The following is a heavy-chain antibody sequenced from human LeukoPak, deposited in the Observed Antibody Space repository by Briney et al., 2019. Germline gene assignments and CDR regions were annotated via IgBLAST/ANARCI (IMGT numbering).Heavy chain of an antibody. V-gene: IGHV4-4*07. J-gene: IGHJ6*03. CDR1: GGAIISYY. CDR3: ARLKFYDSTGYSPGYYMDV. CDR2: IYPTGNT. D-gene: IGHD3-22*01. Sequence: SETLSLTCSVSGGAIISYYWSWIRQPAGKRPKWIGRIYPTGNTDYNPSLKTRVTMSTDLSKKQFSLRLRSVTAADTAVYYCARLKFYDSTGYSPGYYMDVWGKGTAVTVSS.